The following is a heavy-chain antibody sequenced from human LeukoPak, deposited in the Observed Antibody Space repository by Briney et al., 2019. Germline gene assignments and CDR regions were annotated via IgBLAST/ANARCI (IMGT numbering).Heavy chain of an antibody. CDR2: IYYKGNT. J-gene: IGHJ4*02. V-gene: IGHV4-59*08. D-gene: IGHD3-3*01. CDR3: ARGGYDFWSNYPFDY. CDR1: GGSISSYY. Sequence: SETLSLTCSVSGGSISSYYWSWIRQPPGKGLEWIGYIYYKGNTNYNPSLKSRVTISVDTSKNQFSLNLTSVTAADTAVYYCARGGYDFWSNYPFDYWGQGTLVTVSS.